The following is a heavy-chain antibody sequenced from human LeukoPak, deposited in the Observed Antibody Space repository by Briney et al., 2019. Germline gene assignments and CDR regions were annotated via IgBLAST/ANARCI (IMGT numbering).Heavy chain of an antibody. J-gene: IGHJ4*02. CDR3: ARDGGDYGDYSALDY. CDR2: IYSGGST. CDR1: GFTVSSNY. Sequence: GGSLRLSCAASGFTVSSNYMSWVRQAPGKGLEWVSVIYSGGSTYYADSVKGRFTISRDNSKNTLNLQMNSLRAEDTAVYYCARDGGDYGDYSALDYWGQGTLVTVSS. D-gene: IGHD4-17*01. V-gene: IGHV3-53*01.